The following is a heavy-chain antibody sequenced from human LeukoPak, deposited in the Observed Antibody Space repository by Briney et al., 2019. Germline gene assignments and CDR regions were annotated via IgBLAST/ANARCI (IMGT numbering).Heavy chain of an antibody. CDR1: GYTLTVYY. J-gene: IGHJ4*02. CDR3: ARPDTIGRSGSFSS. CDR2: INPYSGGT. Sequence: ASVTVSRKASGYTLTVYYMHWVRQAPGQGLEWMGWINPYSGGTNLAQNFQGRVTLTRDTSLNTAYMEMTSLTTDDTAVYYCARPDTIGRSGSFSSWGQGTLVTVSS. V-gene: IGHV1-2*02. D-gene: IGHD3-10*01.